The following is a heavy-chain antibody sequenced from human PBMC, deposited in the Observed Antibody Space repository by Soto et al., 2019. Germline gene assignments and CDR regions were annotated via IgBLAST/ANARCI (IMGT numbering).Heavy chain of an antibody. Sequence: SETLSLTCTVSGGSISSYYWSWIRQPPGKGLEWIGYIYYSGSTNYNPSLKSRVTISVDTSKNQFSLKLSSVTAADTAVYYCASSLPGYSSSWYGRSYYYMDVWGKGTTVTVSS. CDR3: ASSLPGYSSSWYGRSYYYMDV. V-gene: IGHV4-59*01. D-gene: IGHD6-13*01. CDR1: GGSISSYY. CDR2: IYYSGST. J-gene: IGHJ6*03.